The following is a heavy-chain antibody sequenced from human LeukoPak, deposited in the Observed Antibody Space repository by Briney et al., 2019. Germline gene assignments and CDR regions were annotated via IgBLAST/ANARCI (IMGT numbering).Heavy chain of an antibody. CDR3: SRYRYGSYYFDY. V-gene: IGHV3-15*01. Sequence: PGGSPRLSCAASGFTFNNAWMSWVRQAPGKGLEWVGRIKSKTDGGTIDYAAPVKGRFTISRDDSKDTLYLQMNSLKTEDTAVYYCSRYRYGSYYFDYWGQGTLVTVSS. CDR1: GFTFNNAW. CDR2: IKSKTDGGTI. D-gene: IGHD5-18*01. J-gene: IGHJ4*02.